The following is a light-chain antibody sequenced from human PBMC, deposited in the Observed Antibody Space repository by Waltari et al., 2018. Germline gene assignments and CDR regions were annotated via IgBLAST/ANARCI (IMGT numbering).Light chain of an antibody. J-gene: IGKJ4*01. CDR2: TTS. Sequence: DIQMTQSPSTLSASVRDRVNITCRASQSVSKYLNWYQQQPGKAPKLLIYTTSNLQSGVPSRFSGSGSGTDFTLTISSLQLEDLATYYCQQSYNTPLSFGGGTKVEIK. CDR3: QQSYNTPLS. CDR1: QSVSKY. V-gene: IGKV1-39*01.